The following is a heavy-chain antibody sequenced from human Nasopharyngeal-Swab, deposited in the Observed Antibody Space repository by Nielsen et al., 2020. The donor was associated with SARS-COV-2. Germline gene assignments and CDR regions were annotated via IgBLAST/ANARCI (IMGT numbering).Heavy chain of an antibody. D-gene: IGHD4-23*01. J-gene: IGHJ4*02. CDR2: INHSGRT. CDR3: ARLSNSAGDY. V-gene: IGHV4-34*01. Sequence: SDPLSFTFAVHVGSFSGYHWTWTRQPPGEGLEWIGEINHSGRTKYNPSLKSRVTISVDTSKNQFSLKLTSVTAADTAVYYCARLSNSAGDYWGQGTLVTVSS. CDR1: VGSFSGYH.